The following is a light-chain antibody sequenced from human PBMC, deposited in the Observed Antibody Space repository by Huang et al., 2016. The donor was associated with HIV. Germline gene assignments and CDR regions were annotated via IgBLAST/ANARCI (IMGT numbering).Light chain of an antibody. J-gene: IGKJ4*01. Sequence: DIQMTQSPSSLSASVGDRVTITCRASQGISNYLAWYQQKPGKVPKLLIYAGATLQEGVPSRFSGSGAGTEFTLTISSLKPEEVATYYCQKYNSAPLTFGGGTKVEIK. CDR3: QKYNSAPLT. CDR1: QGISNY. V-gene: IGKV1-27*01. CDR2: AGA.